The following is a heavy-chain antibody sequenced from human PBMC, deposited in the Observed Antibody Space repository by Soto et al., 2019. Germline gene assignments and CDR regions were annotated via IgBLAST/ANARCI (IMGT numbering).Heavy chain of an antibody. Sequence: LGESLKISCKGSGYSFTSYWITWVRQMPGKGLEWMGRIDPSDSYTNYSPSFQGHVTISADKSISTAYLQWSSLKASDTAMYYCASHSTNYDILTGYRDYWGQGTQVTVSS. J-gene: IGHJ4*02. CDR3: ASHSTNYDILTGYRDY. D-gene: IGHD3-9*01. CDR2: IDPSDSYT. V-gene: IGHV5-10-1*01. CDR1: GYSFTSYW.